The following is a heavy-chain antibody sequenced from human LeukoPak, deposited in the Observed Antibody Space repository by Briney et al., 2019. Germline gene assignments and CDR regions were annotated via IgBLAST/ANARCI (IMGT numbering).Heavy chain of an antibody. CDR1: GFTFSSYW. CDR2: IKEDGSEK. V-gene: IGHV3-7*01. J-gene: IGHJ6*03. CDR3: ARLYYYYYMDV. Sequence: GGSLRLSCAASGFTFSSYWMTWVRQTPGKGLEWVANIKEDGSEKYYVDSVKGRFTISRDNAKNSLYLQMNSLRAEDTAVYYCARLYYYYYMDVWGKGTTVTVSS.